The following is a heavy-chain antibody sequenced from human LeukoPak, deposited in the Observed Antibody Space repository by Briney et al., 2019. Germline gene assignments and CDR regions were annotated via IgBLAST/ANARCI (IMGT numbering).Heavy chain of an antibody. D-gene: IGHD1-1*01. V-gene: IGHV4-59*01. CDR2: ISYSGST. CDR1: GGSISSYD. J-gene: IGHJ5*02. Sequence: PSETLSLTCTVSGGSISSYDWSWIRQRPGKGLEWIGYISYSGSTNFNPSLKSRVTISVDTSKNQFSLKLSSVTAADTAVYYCAREGTAGTNLNWFDPWGQGTLVTVSS. CDR3: AREGTAGTNLNWFDP.